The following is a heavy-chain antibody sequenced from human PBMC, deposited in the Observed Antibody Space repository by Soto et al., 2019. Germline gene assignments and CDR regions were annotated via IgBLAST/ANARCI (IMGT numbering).Heavy chain of an antibody. Sequence: SLRLSCAASGFTFSSYSMNWVRQAPGKGLEWVSSISSSSSYIYYADSVKGRFTISRDNAKNSLYLQMNSLRAEDTAVYYCARDGYDFWSGYYGPPGMDVWGQGTKVTVSS. D-gene: IGHD3-3*01. CDR1: GFTFSSYS. CDR2: ISSSSSYI. J-gene: IGHJ6*02. V-gene: IGHV3-21*01. CDR3: ARDGYDFWSGYYGPPGMDV.